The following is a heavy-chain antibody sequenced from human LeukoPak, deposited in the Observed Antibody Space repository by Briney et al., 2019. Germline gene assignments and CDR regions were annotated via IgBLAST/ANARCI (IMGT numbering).Heavy chain of an antibody. D-gene: IGHD6-13*01. V-gene: IGHV3-7*01. CDR2: ILPDGSQK. J-gene: IGHJ4*02. CDR1: DFTFSFYW. Sequence: GGSLRLSCVASDFTFSFYWMTWVRQAPGKGLEWVANILPDGSQKYYVDSVKGRFTISRDNPKNSLYLQINSLRVDDTAVYYCGRLAHNAWYAIDHWGQGALVTVSS. CDR3: GRLAHNAWYAIDH.